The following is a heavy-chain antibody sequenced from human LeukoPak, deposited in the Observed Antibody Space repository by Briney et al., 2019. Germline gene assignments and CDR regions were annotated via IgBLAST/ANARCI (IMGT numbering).Heavy chain of an antibody. D-gene: IGHD2-2*01. CDR3: ARDYPHQRFDI. J-gene: IGHJ4*02. V-gene: IGHV1-2*02. CDR2: IKPDSGQT. CDR1: GYVFASHW. Sequence: GASVKVSCRASGYVFASHWVHWFRQAPGQGLEWVGFIKPDSGQTGLAQSLQGRVTLTRDTSISTVYKELNGLTSDDTAVYFCARDYPHQRFDIWGQGTLVTVSS.